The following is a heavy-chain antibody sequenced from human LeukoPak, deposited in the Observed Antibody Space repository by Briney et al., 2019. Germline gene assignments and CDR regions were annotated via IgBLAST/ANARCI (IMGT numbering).Heavy chain of an antibody. V-gene: IGHV1-69*05. J-gene: IGHJ6*03. CDR1: GGTFSSYA. D-gene: IGHD5-18*01. Sequence: SEKVSCKASGGTFSSYAISWVRQAPGQGLEWMGGIIPIFGTANYAQKFQGRVTITTDESTSTAYMELSSLRSEDTAVYYCARVKTDTAHYYYYYYMDVWGKGTTVTVSS. CDR2: IIPIFGTA. CDR3: ARVKTDTAHYYYYYYMDV.